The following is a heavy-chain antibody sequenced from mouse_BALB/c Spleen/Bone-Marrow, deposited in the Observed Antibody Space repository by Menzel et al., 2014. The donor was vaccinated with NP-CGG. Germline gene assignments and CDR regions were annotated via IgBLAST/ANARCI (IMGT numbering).Heavy chain of an antibody. D-gene: IGHD2-10*02. V-gene: IGHV1-80*01. J-gene: IGHJ2*01. CDR3: ARKYGDY. CDR2: IYPGDGET. Sequence: VQVVESGAELVRPGSSVKISCKASGYPFSSYRMSWVKQRPGQGLEWIGQIYPGDGETNYNGKFKGNATLTADKSSSTAYMQLISLTSEDSAVYFCARKYGDYWGQGTTLTVSS. CDR1: GYPFSSYR.